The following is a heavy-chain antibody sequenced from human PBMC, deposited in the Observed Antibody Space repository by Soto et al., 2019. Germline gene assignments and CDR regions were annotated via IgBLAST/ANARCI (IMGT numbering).Heavy chain of an antibody. V-gene: IGHV1-2*04. CDR2: INPNSGGT. J-gene: IGHJ3*02. CDR1: GYTFTGYY. CDR3: ARPIVGARAGAFDI. D-gene: IGHD1-26*01. Sequence: QVQLVQSGAEVKKPGASVKVSCKASGYTFTGYYMHWVRQAPGQGLEWMGWINPNSGGTNYAQKFQGWVTMTRDTSISTAYMEVSRLRSDDTAVYYCARPIVGARAGAFDIWGQGTMVTVSS.